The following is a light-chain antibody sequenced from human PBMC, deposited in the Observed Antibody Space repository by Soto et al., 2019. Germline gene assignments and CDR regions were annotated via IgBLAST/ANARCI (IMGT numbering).Light chain of an antibody. J-gene: IGKJ1*01. Sequence: EIVLTQSPGTLSLSPGERATLSCRASQSVGINYLAWYQQKPGQAPRLLIYIASGRAAGIPDRFSGSGSGTDFTLTISRVEPEDFAVYYCQQYGNSPWTFGQGTKVEIK. V-gene: IGKV3-20*01. CDR2: IAS. CDR1: QSVGINY. CDR3: QQYGNSPWT.